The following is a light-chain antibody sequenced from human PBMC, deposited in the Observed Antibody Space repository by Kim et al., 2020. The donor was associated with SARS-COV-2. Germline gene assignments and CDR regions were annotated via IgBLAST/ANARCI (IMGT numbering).Light chain of an antibody. J-gene: IGLJ3*02. CDR1: SSDIGGYNY. CDR2: DVS. CDR3: SSFTRSSPPWV. Sequence: QSITISCTGTSSDIGGYNYVSWYQQHPGKAPKLMISDVSRRPSGVSNRFSGSKSGNTASLTVSGLQAEDEADYYCSSFTRSSPPWVFGGGTKLTVL. V-gene: IGLV2-14*03.